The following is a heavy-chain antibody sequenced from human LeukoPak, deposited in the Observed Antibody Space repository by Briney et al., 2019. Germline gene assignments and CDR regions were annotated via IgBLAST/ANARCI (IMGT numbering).Heavy chain of an antibody. Sequence: SETLSLTCSVSGGSISSVSFYWGWIRQPPGKGLEWIGSIYYSGSTYYNPSLKSRVTISVDTSKNQFSLKLSSVTAADTAVYYCARHLSSSWYYFDYWGQGTLVTVSS. V-gene: IGHV4-39*01. CDR2: IYYSGST. J-gene: IGHJ4*02. D-gene: IGHD6-13*01. CDR1: GGSISSVSFY. CDR3: ARHLSSSWYYFDY.